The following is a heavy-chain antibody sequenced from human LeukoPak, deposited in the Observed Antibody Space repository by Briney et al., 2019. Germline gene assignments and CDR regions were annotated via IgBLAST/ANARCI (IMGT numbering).Heavy chain of an antibody. V-gene: IGHV3-23*01. CDR3: TTRLQHHFDY. Sequence: GGSLRLSCAASGFTFSIYAMSWVRQAPGTGLEWVSAISGSGSQTHYADSVKGRFTISRDDSQNTVYLQMDSLRAEDTAVYYCTTRLQHHFDYWGQGTQVTVSS. D-gene: IGHD2-15*01. CDR1: GFTFSIYA. CDR2: ISGSGSQT. J-gene: IGHJ4*02.